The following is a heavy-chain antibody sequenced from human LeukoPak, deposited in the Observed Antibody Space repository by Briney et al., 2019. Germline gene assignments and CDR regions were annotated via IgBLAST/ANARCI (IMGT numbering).Heavy chain of an antibody. CDR3: ARGGDSFDL. Sequence: SETLSLTCSVSGGSISSGSYYWSWIRQPAGKGLEWIGRIYTSGSTNYNPSLKSRVTISVDTSKNQFSLKLSSVTAADTAVYYCARGGDSFDLWGQGTLVTVSS. CDR1: GGSISSGSYY. J-gene: IGHJ5*02. V-gene: IGHV4-61*02. D-gene: IGHD3-16*01. CDR2: IYTSGST.